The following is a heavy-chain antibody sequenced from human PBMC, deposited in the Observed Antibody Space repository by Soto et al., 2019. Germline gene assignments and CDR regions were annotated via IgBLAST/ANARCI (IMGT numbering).Heavy chain of an antibody. Sequence: QVPLVQSGAEVKKPGASVKVSCKASGYTFTSYGISWVRQAPGQGLEWMGWISAYNGNTNYAQKLQGRVTMTTDTSTSTAYMELRSLRSDDTAVYYCAREVRLLWFGELSYYFDYWGQGTLVTVSS. V-gene: IGHV1-18*01. CDR2: ISAYNGNT. CDR3: AREVRLLWFGELSYYFDY. CDR1: GYTFTSYG. D-gene: IGHD3-10*01. J-gene: IGHJ4*02.